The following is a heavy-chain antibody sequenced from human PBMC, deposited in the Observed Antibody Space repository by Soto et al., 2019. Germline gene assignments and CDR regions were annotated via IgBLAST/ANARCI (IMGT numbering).Heavy chain of an antibody. CDR1: GGSISSGGYY. J-gene: IGHJ4*02. D-gene: IGHD6-13*01. CDR2: IYYSGST. Sequence: QVQLQESGPGLVKPSQTLSLTCTVSGGSISSGGYYWSWIRQHPGKGLEWIGYIYYSGSTYYNPSLKSQVTLSVDTPKNQFSLKLGSVTAADTAVYYCARSLGVAAAGPFDYWGQGTLVTVSS. CDR3: ARSLGVAAAGPFDY. V-gene: IGHV4-31*01.